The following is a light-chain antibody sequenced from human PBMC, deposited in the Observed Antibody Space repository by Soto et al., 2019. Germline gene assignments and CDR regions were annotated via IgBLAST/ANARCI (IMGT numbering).Light chain of an antibody. CDR1: QNIYTW. CDR2: KAS. Sequence: DYQVTQSPSTLSASVGDRVTITCRASQNIYTWLAWYQQKPGISPKLLIHKASTLESGVPSRFSGSGSGTEVTLTITSLQPDDVATYYCQQYNIFWTFGQGTKV. V-gene: IGKV1-5*03. J-gene: IGKJ1*01. CDR3: QQYNIFWT.